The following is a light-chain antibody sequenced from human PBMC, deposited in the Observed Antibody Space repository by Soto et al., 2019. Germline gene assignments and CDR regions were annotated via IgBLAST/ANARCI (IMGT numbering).Light chain of an antibody. Sequence: DIQMTQSPSTLSASVGDRVTITCRASQSISSWLAWYQQKPGKAPKLLIYKASSLESGVPSRFSCSGSGTEFTLTISSLQPDDFATYYCQQYNSYWTFGQGPKAEIK. CDR3: QQYNSYWT. CDR1: QSISSW. CDR2: KAS. J-gene: IGKJ1*01. V-gene: IGKV1-5*03.